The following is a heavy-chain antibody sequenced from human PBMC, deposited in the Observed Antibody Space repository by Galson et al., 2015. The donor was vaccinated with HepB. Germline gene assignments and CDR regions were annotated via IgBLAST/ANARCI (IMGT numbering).Heavy chain of an antibody. CDR1: GYTFAYG. J-gene: IGHJ4*02. Sequence: SVKVSCKASGYTFAYGVTWVRQAPGQGLECMGWISGYNGYTKSAEKFQGRVTMTTDTSTNTAYMELRSLTSDDTAVYYCARGLTTVWSFDFWGQGTLVTVSS. CDR3: ARGLTTVWSFDF. V-gene: IGHV1-18*01. D-gene: IGHD1-14*01. CDR2: ISGYNGYT.